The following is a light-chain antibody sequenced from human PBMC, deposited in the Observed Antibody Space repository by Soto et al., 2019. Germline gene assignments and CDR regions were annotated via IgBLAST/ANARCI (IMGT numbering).Light chain of an antibody. J-gene: IGKJ5*01. Sequence: DIQMTQSPSSLSASVGDRVTITCRASQSISSYLNWYQQKPGKAPKLLIYAASSLQSGVPSRFSGSGSGTDFILTISSLQPEDFATYYCQQSYSTPITFGQGTRLEMK. V-gene: IGKV1-39*01. CDR1: QSISSY. CDR3: QQSYSTPIT. CDR2: AAS.